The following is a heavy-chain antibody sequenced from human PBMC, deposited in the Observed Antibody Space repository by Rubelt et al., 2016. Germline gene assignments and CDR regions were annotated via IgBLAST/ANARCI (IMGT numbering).Heavy chain of an antibody. D-gene: IGHD1-14*01. CDR2: IRYDGSNE. CDR3: AAPASKYYFEY. V-gene: IGHV3-30*02. CDR1: GYTFSTYG. J-gene: IGHJ4*02. Sequence: VQLVESGGGLVQPGGSVRLSCAASGYTFSTYGMHWVRQAPGKGLEWVTFIRYDGSNEYYADSVKGRFSVSRDDSTNTLYLQMNSLRAEDTAVYYCAAPASKYYFEYWGQGTLVTVSS.